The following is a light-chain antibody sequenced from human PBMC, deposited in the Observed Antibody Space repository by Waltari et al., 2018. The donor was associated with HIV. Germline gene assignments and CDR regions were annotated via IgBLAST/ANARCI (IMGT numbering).Light chain of an antibody. J-gene: IGLJ2*01. Sequence: QSVLTQPPSVSAAPGQKVTISCSGSSSNIGTTYLSWYQQLPGTAPKSLMYCKKNRPPGIHDGVTGSKAGTAATLGITGLQTGDEADYYCGTWDSSLSLVFGGGTKLTVL. CDR1: SSNIGTTY. V-gene: IGLV1-51*01. CDR2: CKK. CDR3: GTWDSSLSLV.